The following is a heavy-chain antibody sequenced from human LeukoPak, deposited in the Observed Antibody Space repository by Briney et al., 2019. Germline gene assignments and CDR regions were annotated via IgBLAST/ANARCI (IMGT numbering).Heavy chain of an antibody. CDR2: IYYSGST. V-gene: IGHV4-59*01. CDR3: VRDHYYDSSGYTFRH. Sequence: SETLSLTCTVSGASISSYYWTWIRQPPGKGLEWIGHIYYSGSTKYNPSLKSRVTISVDTSKKQFSLKLRSVTVADTAVYYCVRDHYYDSSGYTFRHWGQGTLISVSS. D-gene: IGHD3-22*01. CDR1: GASISSYY. J-gene: IGHJ1*01.